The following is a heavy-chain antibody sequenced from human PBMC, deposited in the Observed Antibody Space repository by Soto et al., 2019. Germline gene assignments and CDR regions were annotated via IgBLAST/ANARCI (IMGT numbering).Heavy chain of an antibody. CDR1: GFTFSSYS. CDR3: AAPTLGNYDFWSGPDY. J-gene: IGHJ4*02. D-gene: IGHD3-3*01. V-gene: IGHV3-21*01. Sequence: EVQLVESGGGLVKPGGSLRLSCAASGFTFSSYSMNWVRQAPGKGLEWVSSISSSSSYIYYADSVKGRFTISIDNAKNSLYLQMNSLRAEDTAVYYCAAPTLGNYDFWSGPDYWGQGTLVTVSS. CDR2: ISSSSSYI.